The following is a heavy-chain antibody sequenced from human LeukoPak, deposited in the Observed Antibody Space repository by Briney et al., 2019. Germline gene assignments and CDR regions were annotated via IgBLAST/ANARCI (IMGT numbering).Heavy chain of an antibody. Sequence: SETLSLTCTVSGGSISSYYWGWIRQPPGRGLEWIGSVYYSGSTYSNPSLKSRVTVSVDTSKNQFSLKLSSVTAADTAVYYCARLFYDSRGYYWFDPWGQGTLVTVSS. V-gene: IGHV4-39*01. D-gene: IGHD3-22*01. CDR3: ARLFYDSRGYYWFDP. CDR1: GGSISSYY. CDR2: VYYSGST. J-gene: IGHJ5*02.